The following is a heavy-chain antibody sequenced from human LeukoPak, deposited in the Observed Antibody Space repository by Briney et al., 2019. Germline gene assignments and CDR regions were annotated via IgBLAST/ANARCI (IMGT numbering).Heavy chain of an antibody. CDR3: AKDRYYYGSGSYSLFDY. D-gene: IGHD3-10*01. CDR1: GFTFSDYY. Sequence: GGSLRLSCAASGFTFSDYYMSWIRQAPGKGLEWVSAISGSGGSTYYADSVKSRFTISRDNSKNTLYLQMNSLRAEDTAVYYCAKDRYYYGSGSYSLFDYWGQGTLVTVSS. CDR2: ISGSGGST. V-gene: IGHV3-23*01. J-gene: IGHJ4*02.